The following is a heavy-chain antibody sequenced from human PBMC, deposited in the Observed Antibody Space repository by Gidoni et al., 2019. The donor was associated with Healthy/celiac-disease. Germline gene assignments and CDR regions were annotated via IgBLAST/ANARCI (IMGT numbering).Heavy chain of an antibody. CDR2: RSYDGSNK. Sequence: QVQLVESGGGVVQPGRSLRLSCAASGFPFSSYAMHWVRQAPGKGLEWVAVRSYDGSNKYYADSVKGRFTISRDNSKNTLYLQMNSLRAEDTAVYYCARGSFYGSGSYYPHDYWGQGTLVTVSS. CDR3: ARGSFYGSGSYYPHDY. V-gene: IGHV3-30-3*01. D-gene: IGHD3-10*01. J-gene: IGHJ4*02. CDR1: GFPFSSYA.